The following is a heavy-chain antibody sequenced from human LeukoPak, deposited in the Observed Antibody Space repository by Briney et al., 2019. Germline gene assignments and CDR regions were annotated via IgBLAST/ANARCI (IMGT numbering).Heavy chain of an antibody. J-gene: IGHJ5*02. V-gene: IGHV4-39*01. CDR3: ARHPPVNWFDP. CDR1: GGSFSGYY. CDR2: IYYSGST. Sequence: SETLSLTRAVYGGSFSGYYWGWIRQPPGKGLEWIGSIYYSGSTYYNPSLKSRVTISVDTSKNQFSPKLSSVTAADTAVHYCARHPPVNWFDPWGQGTLVTVSS.